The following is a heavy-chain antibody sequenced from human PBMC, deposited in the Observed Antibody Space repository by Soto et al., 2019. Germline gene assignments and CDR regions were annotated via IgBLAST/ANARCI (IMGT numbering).Heavy chain of an antibody. J-gene: IGHJ4*02. CDR2: IYWNDDK. V-gene: IGHV2-5*01. Sequence: SGPTLVNPTQTLPLTCTFSGFSLSTSGVGVGWIRQPPGKALEWLALIYWNDDKRYSPSLKSRLTITKDTSKNQVVLTMTNMDPVDTATYYCAKIYRSSWNFDYWGQGTLVTVSS. CDR1: GFSLSTSGVG. D-gene: IGHD6-13*01. CDR3: AKIYRSSWNFDY.